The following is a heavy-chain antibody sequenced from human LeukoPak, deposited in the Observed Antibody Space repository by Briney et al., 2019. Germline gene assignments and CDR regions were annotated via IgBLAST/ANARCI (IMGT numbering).Heavy chain of an antibody. CDR1: GFTFSSYS. CDR2: ISSSSSYI. Sequence: GGSLRLSCAASGFTFSSYSMNWVRQAPGKGLEWVSSISSSSSYIYYADSVKGRFTISRDNAKNSLYLQMNSLRAEDTAVYYCARVANPVDTAMVTAFDYWGQGTLVTVSS. V-gene: IGHV3-21*01. CDR3: ARVANPVDTAMVTAFDY. D-gene: IGHD5-18*01. J-gene: IGHJ4*02.